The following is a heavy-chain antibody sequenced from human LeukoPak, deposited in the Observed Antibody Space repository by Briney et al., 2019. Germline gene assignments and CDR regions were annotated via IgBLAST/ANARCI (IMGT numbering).Heavy chain of an antibody. V-gene: IGHV3-7*01. D-gene: IGHD2-21*01. CDR2: IKRDGTEE. J-gene: IGHJ4*02. Sequence: GGSLRLSCAASGFTFSSYWMSWVRQAPGKGLEWVATIKRDGTEEQYAQSVKGRFAISRDNAKNSLYLQMNSLRAEDTAFYYCTRGFDSDYWDQGTLVTVSS. CDR3: TRGFDSDY. CDR1: GFTFSSYW.